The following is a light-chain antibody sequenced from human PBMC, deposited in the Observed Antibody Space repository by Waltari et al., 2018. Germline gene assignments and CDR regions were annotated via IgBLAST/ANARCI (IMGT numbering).Light chain of an antibody. J-gene: IGLJ2*01. CDR2: EVS. V-gene: IGLV2-8*01. Sequence: QSALTQPPSASGSPGQSVTISCTGTSSDVGVYNYVSWYQQHPGKAPKLMIYEVSKRPAGVPDRFSGSKSGTTASLTVSGLQAEDEAEYYCTAYASSNSVVFGGGTKLTVL. CDR3: TAYASSNSVV. CDR1: SSDVGVYNY.